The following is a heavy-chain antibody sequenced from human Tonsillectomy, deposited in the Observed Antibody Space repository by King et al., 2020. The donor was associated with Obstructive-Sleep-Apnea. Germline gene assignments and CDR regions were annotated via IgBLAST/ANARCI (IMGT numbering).Heavy chain of an antibody. V-gene: IGHV4-31*03. D-gene: IGHD3-9*01. CDR1: GGSISSGGYY. Sequence: LQLQESGPGLVKPSQTLSLTCTVSGGSISSGGYYWSWIRQHPGKGLEWIGYIYYSGSTYYNPSLKSRVTISVDTSKNQFSLKLSSVTAADTAVYYCARGGYDILTGYLPVDPRGQGTLVTVSS. CDR2: IYYSGST. J-gene: IGHJ5*02. CDR3: ARGGYDILTGYLPVDP.